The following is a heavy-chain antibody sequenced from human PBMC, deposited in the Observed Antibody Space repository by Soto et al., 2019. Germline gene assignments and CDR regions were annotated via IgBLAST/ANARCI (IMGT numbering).Heavy chain of an antibody. CDR3: ARGGYYDFWSGYSTALDNYYYYGMDV. CDR1: GYTFTGYY. CDR2: INPNSGGT. Sequence: ASVKVSCKASGYTFTGYYMHWVRQAPGQGLEWMGWINPNSGGTNYAQKFQGWVTMTRDTSISTAYMELSRLRSDDTAVYYCARGGYYDFWSGYSTALDNYYYYGMDVWGQGTTVTVS. J-gene: IGHJ6*02. V-gene: IGHV1-2*04. D-gene: IGHD3-3*01.